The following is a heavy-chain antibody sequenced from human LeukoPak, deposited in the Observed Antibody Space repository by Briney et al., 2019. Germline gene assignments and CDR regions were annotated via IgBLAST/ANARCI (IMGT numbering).Heavy chain of an antibody. D-gene: IGHD6-13*01. Sequence: PSETLSLTCTVSGGSISSYYWSWIRQPPGKGLEWIGYIYYSGSTNYNPSLKSRVTISVDTSKNQFSLKLSSVTAADTAVYYCARHRASYSSPYYFDYWGQGTLVTVSS. J-gene: IGHJ4*02. V-gene: IGHV4-59*08. CDR1: GGSISSYY. CDR3: ARHRASYSSPYYFDY. CDR2: IYYSGST.